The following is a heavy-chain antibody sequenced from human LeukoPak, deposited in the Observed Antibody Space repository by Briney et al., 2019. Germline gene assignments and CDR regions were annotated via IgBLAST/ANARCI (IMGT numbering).Heavy chain of an antibody. CDR2: INHSGST. V-gene: IGHV4-34*01. Sequence: SETLSLTCAVYGGSFSGYYWSWIHQPPGKGLEWIGEINHSGSTNYNPSLKSRVTISVDTSKNQFSLKLSSVTAADTAVYYYAREGNYPFDYWGQGTLVTVSS. CDR3: AREGNYPFDY. CDR1: GGSFSGYY. D-gene: IGHD1-7*01. J-gene: IGHJ4*02.